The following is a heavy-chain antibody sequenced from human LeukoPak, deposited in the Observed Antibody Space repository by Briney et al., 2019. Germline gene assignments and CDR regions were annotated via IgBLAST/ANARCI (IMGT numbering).Heavy chain of an antibody. CDR2: VKTKVCGGTT. J-gene: IGHJ4*02. D-gene: IGHD1-1*01. Sequence: GGSLRLSCTASGFTFGDFAMNWVRQAPGKGLEWVGFVKTKVCGGTTEYAASVKGRFTISRDDSKAIAYLQMNSLKTEDTAVYYCTRDHRDDWNPGYYFDYWGQGTLATVSS. V-gene: IGHV3-49*04. CDR1: GFTFGDFA. CDR3: TRDHRDDWNPGYYFDY.